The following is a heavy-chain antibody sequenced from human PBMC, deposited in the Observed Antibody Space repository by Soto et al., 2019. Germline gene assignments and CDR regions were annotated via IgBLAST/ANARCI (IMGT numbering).Heavy chain of an antibody. CDR2: IHHSGST. D-gene: IGHD1-26*01. J-gene: IGHJ6*03. CDR3: ARGGYYFYMDV. V-gene: IGHV4-4*02. Sequence: QVQLQESGPGLVKPSGTLSLTCAVSGGSGTISNWWSWVRQTPGKGLEWIGQIHHSGSTNYNPSLTSRVTISVDKSKNQFSLEMKSVTAADTAVYYCARGGYYFYMDVWGKGTTVTVSS. CDR1: GGSGTISNW.